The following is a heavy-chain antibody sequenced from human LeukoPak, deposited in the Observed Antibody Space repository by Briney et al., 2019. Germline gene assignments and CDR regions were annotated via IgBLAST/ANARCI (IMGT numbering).Heavy chain of an antibody. D-gene: IGHD3-3*01. V-gene: IGHV3-23*01. CDR1: RFTFTSYA. Sequence: GGSLRLSCAASRFTFTSYAMSWVRQAPGKGLAWVSGISASGGTTYYADSVKGRFSISRDNSKNTLYPQMNSLRAEDTAVYYCAKAPFDFWSGGPWGQGTLVTVSS. CDR3: AKAPFDFWSGGP. J-gene: IGHJ5*02. CDR2: ISASGGTT.